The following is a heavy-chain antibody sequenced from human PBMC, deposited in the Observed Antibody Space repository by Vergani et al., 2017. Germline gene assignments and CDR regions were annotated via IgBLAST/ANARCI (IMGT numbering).Heavy chain of an antibody. CDR1: GGTFSSYT. J-gene: IGHJ6*03. CDR3: AGLHPGPYYYYYMDG. V-gene: IGHV1-69*02. D-gene: IGHD3-16*01. CDR2: IIPILGIA. Sequence: QVQLVQSGAEVKKPGSSVKVSCKASGGTFSSYTISWVRQAPGQGLEWMGRIIPILGIANYAQKFQGRVTITPDKSTSTAYMELSSLRSEDTAVYYCAGLHPGPYYYYYMDGWGKGTTVTVSS.